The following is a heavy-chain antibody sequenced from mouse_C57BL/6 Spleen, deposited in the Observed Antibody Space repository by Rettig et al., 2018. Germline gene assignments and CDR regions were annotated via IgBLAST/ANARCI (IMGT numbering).Heavy chain of an antibody. CDR2: IDPSDSET. Sequence: NIDPSDSETHYNQKFKDKATLTVDKSSSTAYMQLSSLTSEDSAVYYCGGGNYWGQGTTLTVSS. D-gene: IGHD1-1*02. J-gene: IGHJ2*01. V-gene: IGHV1-52*01. CDR3: GGGNY.